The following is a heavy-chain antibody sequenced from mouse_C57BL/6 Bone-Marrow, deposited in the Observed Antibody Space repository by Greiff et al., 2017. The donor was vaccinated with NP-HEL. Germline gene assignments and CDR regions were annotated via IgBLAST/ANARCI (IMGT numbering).Heavy chain of an antibody. J-gene: IGHJ4*01. Sequence: QVQLQQPGAELVKPGASVKMSCKASGYTFTSYWITWVKQRPGQGLEWIGDIYPGSGSTNYNEKFKSKATLTVDTSSSPAYMQLSSLTSEDSAVYYCARGVAYYYGSTYYAMDYGGQGTSVTVSS. V-gene: IGHV1-55*01. CDR1: GYTFTSYW. CDR2: IYPGSGST. D-gene: IGHD1-1*01. CDR3: ARGVAYYYGSTYYAMDY.